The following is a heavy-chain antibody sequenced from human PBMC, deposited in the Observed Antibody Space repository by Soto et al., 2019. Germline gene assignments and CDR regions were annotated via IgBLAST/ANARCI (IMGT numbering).Heavy chain of an antibody. Sequence: QVQLVQSGAEVKKPGASVKVSCKASGYTFTSYYMHWVRQAPGQGLEWMGIINPSGGSTSYAQKFQGSVTMTRDTSTSTVYMELSSLRSEDTAVYYCARDGELGYCSGGSCYDYWRQGTLVTVSS. D-gene: IGHD2-15*01. V-gene: IGHV1-46*03. CDR2: INPSGGST. J-gene: IGHJ4*02. CDR1: GYTFTSYY. CDR3: ARDGELGYCSGGSCYDY.